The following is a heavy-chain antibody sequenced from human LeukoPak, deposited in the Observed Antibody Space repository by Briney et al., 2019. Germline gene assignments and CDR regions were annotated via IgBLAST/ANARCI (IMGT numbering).Heavy chain of an antibody. CDR2: VIPIFGTA. D-gene: IGHD6-6*01. CDR3: ARDLGVYSSSSALDY. Sequence: SVKVSCKASGGTFSSYAISWVRQAPGQGLEWMGGVIPIFGTANYAQKFQGRVTITADKSTSTAYMELSSLRSEDTAVYYCARDLGVYSSSSALDYWGQGTLVTVSS. CDR1: GGTFSSYA. V-gene: IGHV1-69*06. J-gene: IGHJ4*02.